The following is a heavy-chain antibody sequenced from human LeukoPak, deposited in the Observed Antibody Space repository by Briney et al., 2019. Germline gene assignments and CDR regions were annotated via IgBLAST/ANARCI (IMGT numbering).Heavy chain of an antibody. D-gene: IGHD6-19*01. CDR1: GFTFSTYG. V-gene: IGHV3-30*02. Sequence: GGSLRLSCAASGFTFSTYGMHWVRQAPGKGLEWVAFIRYDGGNKRYADSVKGRFTISRDNSKNTLYVQMNSLRAEDTAVYYCARDSSGGYYHYWGQGTLVTVSS. CDR2: IRYDGGNK. J-gene: IGHJ4*02. CDR3: ARDSSGGYYHY.